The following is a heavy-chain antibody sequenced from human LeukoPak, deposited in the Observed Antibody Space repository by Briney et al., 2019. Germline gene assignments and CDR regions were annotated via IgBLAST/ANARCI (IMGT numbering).Heavy chain of an antibody. V-gene: IGHV3-48*02. CDR2: ISSSTSTI. CDR1: GFTFSRFS. Sequence: GGSLRLSCAASGFTFSRFSMNWVRQAPGKGLEWVSYISSSTSTIYYADSVKGRFTISRDNARNSLYLQMNSLRDEDTALYYCARDLRGDYWGQGTPVTVSS. CDR3: ARDLRGDY. J-gene: IGHJ4*02.